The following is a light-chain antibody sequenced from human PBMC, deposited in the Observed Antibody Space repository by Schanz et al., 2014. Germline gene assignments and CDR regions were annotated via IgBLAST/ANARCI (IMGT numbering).Light chain of an antibody. J-gene: IGLJ2*01. V-gene: IGLV2-11*01. CDR3: CSYAGNYTRV. CDR2: DVS. CDR1: SSDVGGYNY. Sequence: QSALTQPPSASGSPGQSVTISCTGTSSDVGGYNYVSWYQQHPGKAPKLMIYDVSNRPSGVSNRFSGSKSGNTASLTISGLQAEDEADYYCCSYAGNYTRVFGGGTKVTVL.